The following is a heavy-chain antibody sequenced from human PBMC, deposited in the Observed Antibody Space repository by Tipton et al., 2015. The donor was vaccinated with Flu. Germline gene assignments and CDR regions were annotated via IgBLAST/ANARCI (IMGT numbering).Heavy chain of an antibody. J-gene: IGHJ4*02. CDR3: AKDNDPSNVPHY. CDR1: GFTVRSTY. V-gene: IGHV3-30*02. Sequence: AVSGFTVRSTYVSWVRQAPGKRLEWVALIRHYVTNTYYVDSVRGRFTISRNNSKNTVYLQMNNLRGEDTAVYYCAKDNDPSNVPHYWGQGTLVTVSS. CDR2: IRHYVTNT. D-gene: IGHD1-1*01.